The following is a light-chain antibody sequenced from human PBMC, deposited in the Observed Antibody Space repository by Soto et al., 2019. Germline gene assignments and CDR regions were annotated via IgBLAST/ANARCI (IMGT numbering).Light chain of an antibody. V-gene: IGLV2-14*01. CDR1: SSDVGGYNY. CDR3: SSYTCSSMG. Sequence: QSVLTQPASVSGSPGQSITISCTGTSSDVGGYNYVSWYQQHPGKAPKLMIYDVSNRPSGVSNRFSGSKSGNTASLTISGLQAEDEADYYCSSYTCSSMGFGGGTKLTVL. J-gene: IGLJ2*01. CDR2: DVS.